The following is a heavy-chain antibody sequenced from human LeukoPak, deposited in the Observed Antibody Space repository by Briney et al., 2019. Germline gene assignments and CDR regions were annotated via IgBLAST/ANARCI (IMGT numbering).Heavy chain of an antibody. CDR3: ARDDDY. CDR1: GFTFSSYW. CDR2: IYSGGST. J-gene: IGHJ4*02. V-gene: IGHV3-53*01. Sequence: GGSLRLSCAASGFTFSSYWMHWVRQAPGKGLEWVSVIYSGGSTYYADSVKGRFTISRDNSKNTLYLQMNSLRAEDTAVYYCARDDDYWGQGTLVTVSS.